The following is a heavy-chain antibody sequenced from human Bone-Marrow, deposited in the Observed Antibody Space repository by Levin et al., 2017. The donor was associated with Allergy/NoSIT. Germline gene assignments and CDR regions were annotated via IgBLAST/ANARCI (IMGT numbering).Heavy chain of an antibody. D-gene: IGHD2-2*01. V-gene: IGHV3-74*01. CDR3: ARGGCSSTSCLDY. J-gene: IGHJ4*02. CDR1: GFTFSRCY. CDR2: ITLDETDT. Sequence: GGSLRLSCAASGFTFSRCYMHWVRQAPGKGLVWVSRITLDETDTYYADSVKGRFTISRDNAENTLFLQMNSLRAEDTAIYYCARGGCSSTSCLDYWGQGILVTVSS.